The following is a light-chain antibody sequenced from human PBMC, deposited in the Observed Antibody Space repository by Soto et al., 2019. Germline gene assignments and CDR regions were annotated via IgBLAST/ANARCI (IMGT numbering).Light chain of an antibody. Sequence: EIVLIQSPDTLSLSTGESATLSCMASQSVGSYLAWYQHKPGQAPRLLISDASNRATGIPARFSGSGSETDFTLTISSLEPEDSAVYYCQQRSNWPSLTFGGGTKVDI. CDR3: QQRSNWPSLT. CDR2: DAS. CDR1: QSVGSY. V-gene: IGKV3-11*01. J-gene: IGKJ4*01.